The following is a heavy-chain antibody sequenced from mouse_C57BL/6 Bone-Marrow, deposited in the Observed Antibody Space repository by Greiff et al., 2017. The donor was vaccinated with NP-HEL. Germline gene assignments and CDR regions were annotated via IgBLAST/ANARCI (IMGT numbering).Heavy chain of an antibody. CDR3: ARNGRLPYYFDY. Sequence: QVQLQQPGAELVMPGASVKLSCKASGYTFTSYWMHWVKQRPGQGLEWIGEIDPSDSYTNYNQKFKGKSTLTVDKSSSTAYMQLSSLTSEDSAVYDCARNGRLPYYFDYWGQGTTLTVSS. V-gene: IGHV1-69*01. D-gene: IGHD2-2*01. CDR1: GYTFTSYW. J-gene: IGHJ2*01. CDR2: IDPSDSYT.